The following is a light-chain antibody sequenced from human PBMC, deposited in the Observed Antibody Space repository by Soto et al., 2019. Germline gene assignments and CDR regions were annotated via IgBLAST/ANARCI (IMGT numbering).Light chain of an antibody. CDR2: LGS. CDR3: MQTLQTPPFT. J-gene: IGKJ3*01. CDR1: QSLLHSNGYNY. Sequence: DIAMTQSPLSLPVTPGEPASIACRSSQSLLHSNGYNYLDWYLQKPGQSPQLLIYLGSNRASGVPDRISGSGSGKDFTLKISRVEAEDAGVYYCMQTLQTPPFTLGPGTKVDIK. V-gene: IGKV2-28*01.